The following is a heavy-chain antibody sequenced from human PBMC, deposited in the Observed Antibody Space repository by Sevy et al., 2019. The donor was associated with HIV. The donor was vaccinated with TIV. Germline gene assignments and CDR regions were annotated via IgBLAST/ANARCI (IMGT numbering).Heavy chain of an antibody. CDR2: IHSGGKI. CDR1: GFTFSTYA. Sequence: GGSLRLSCAASGFTFSTYAMYWVRQAPGKGPEWVSVIHSGGKISYADSVQGRFTISRDNSKNTLYLQMNSLRAEDTAVYYCAREDIVLGEDNYYGIDVWGQGTTVTVSS. CDR3: AREDIVLGEDNYYGIDV. D-gene: IGHD2-15*01. V-gene: IGHV3-53*01. J-gene: IGHJ6*02.